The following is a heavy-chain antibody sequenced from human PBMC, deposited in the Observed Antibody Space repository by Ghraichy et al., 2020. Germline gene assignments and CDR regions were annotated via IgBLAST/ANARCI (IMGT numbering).Heavy chain of an antibody. Sequence: SETLSLTCTVSGGSISSSSYYWGWIRQPPGKGLEWIGSIYYSGSTYYNPSLKSRVTISVDTSKNQFSLKLSSVTAADTAVYYCARRTLRHDSRDPTDAFDIWGQGTMVTVSS. V-gene: IGHV4-39*01. D-gene: IGHD3-22*01. CDR1: GGSISSSSYY. J-gene: IGHJ3*02. CDR2: IYYSGST. CDR3: ARRTLRHDSRDPTDAFDI.